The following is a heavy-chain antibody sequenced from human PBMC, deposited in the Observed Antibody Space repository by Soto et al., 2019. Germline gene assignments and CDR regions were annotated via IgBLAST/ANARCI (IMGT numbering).Heavy chain of an antibody. CDR2: MNPNSGNT. D-gene: IGHD6-6*01. J-gene: IGHJ6*02. CDR1: GYTFTSYD. CDR3: AREGLSIYSSSSMFYYGMDV. V-gene: IGHV1-8*01. Sequence: ASVKVSCKASGYTFTSYDINWVRQATGQGLEWMGWMNPNSGNTGYAQKFQGRVTMTRNTSISTAYMELGSLRSEDTAVYYCAREGLSIYSSSSMFYYGMDVWGQGTTVTVSS.